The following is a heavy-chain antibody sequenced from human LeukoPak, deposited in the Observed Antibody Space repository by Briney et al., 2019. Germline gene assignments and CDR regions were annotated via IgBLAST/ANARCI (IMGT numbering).Heavy chain of an antibody. V-gene: IGHV4-59*01. CDR3: ARITAYFDSGGSYYWGFFDY. Sequence: SETLSLTCSGSGVSLTNDRWTWIRQAPGKGLEWIGYMSDSGQTNYNPSLRSRATVSVDTSKSQCSLRLTSVTSADTAVYYCARITAYFDSGGSYYWGFFDYWGQGSLVTVSS. CDR1: GVSLTNDR. CDR2: MSDSGQT. J-gene: IGHJ4*02. D-gene: IGHD3-22*01.